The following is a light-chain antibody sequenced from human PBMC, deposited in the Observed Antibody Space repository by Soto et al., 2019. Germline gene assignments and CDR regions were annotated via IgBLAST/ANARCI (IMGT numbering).Light chain of an antibody. Sequence: EIVLTQSPGTLSLSPGERATLSCRASQSVSSSYLAWYQQKPGQAPRLLIYGASSRATGIPDRFSGSGSGTDFILTISRLEPEVFAVYYCQQYGSSPLTFGPGTKVDIK. V-gene: IGKV3-20*01. CDR3: QQYGSSPLT. CDR1: QSVSSSY. J-gene: IGKJ3*01. CDR2: GAS.